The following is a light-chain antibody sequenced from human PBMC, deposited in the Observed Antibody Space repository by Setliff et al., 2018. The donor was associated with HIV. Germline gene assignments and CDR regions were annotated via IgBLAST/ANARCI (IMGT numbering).Light chain of an antibody. CDR2: AAS. Sequence: DIQMTQSQSSLSASVGDRVTITCRASQSISSYLNWYQQKPGKAPKLLIYAASSLQSGVPLRFSGRGSGTDFTLTISSLQPEDFATYYCQQSYSTPPTFGQGTKVDIK. CDR3: QQSYSTPPT. CDR1: QSISSY. V-gene: IGKV1-39*01. J-gene: IGKJ1*01.